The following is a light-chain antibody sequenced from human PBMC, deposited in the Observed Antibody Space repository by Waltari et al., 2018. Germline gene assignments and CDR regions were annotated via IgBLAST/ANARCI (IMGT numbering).Light chain of an antibody. CDR3: QQYSNWPRT. CDR1: QSVSSS. J-gene: IGKJ1*01. V-gene: IGKV3-15*01. Sequence: EIVLTQSPATLSLSPGERATLSCRASQSVSSSLAWYQQKPGQAPRLLIYGASSRATGIPDRFSGSGSWTDFTLTISSLEPEDFAVYYCQQYSNWPRTFGQGTKVEIK. CDR2: GAS.